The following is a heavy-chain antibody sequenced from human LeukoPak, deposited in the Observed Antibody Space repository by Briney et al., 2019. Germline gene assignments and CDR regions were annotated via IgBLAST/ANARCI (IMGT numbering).Heavy chain of an antibody. V-gene: IGHV3-7*01. CDR1: GFTFSSYW. J-gene: IGHJ4*02. CDR3: ARVPAPYCSSTSCSTVYFDY. CDR2: IKQDGSEK. D-gene: IGHD2-2*01. Sequence: PGGSLRLSCAASGFTFSSYWMSWVRQAPGKGLEWVANIKQDGSEKYYVDSVKGRFTISRDNAKNSLYLQMNSLRAEDTAVYYCARVPAPYCSSTSCSTVYFDYWGQGTLVTVSS.